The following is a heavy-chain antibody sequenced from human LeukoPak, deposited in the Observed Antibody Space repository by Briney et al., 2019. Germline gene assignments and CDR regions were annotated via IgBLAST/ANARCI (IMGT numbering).Heavy chain of an antibody. CDR1: GFTFSDYY. Sequence: GGSLRLSCAAPGFTFSDYYMSWIRQAPGKGLEWVSYISSSGSTIYYADSVKGRFTISRDNAKNSLYLQMNSLRAEDTAVYYCARDGGSSSPIFGYFDYWGQGTLVTVSS. CDR2: ISSSGSTI. D-gene: IGHD6-6*01. CDR3: ARDGGSSSPIFGYFDY. V-gene: IGHV3-11*04. J-gene: IGHJ4*02.